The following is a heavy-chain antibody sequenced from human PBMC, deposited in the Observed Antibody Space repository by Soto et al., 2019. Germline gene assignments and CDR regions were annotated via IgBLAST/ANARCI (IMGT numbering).Heavy chain of an antibody. CDR1: GGTFSSYA. V-gene: IGHV1-69*06. CDR3: ARVPEQWLGHYYYYYYGMDV. J-gene: IGHJ6*02. Sequence: SVKVSCKASGGTFSSYAISWVRQAPGQGLEWMGGIIPIFGTANYAQKFQGRVTITADKSTSTAYMGLSSLRSEDTAVYYCARVPEQWLGHYYYYYYGMDVWGQGTTVTVSS. CDR2: IIPIFGTA. D-gene: IGHD6-19*01.